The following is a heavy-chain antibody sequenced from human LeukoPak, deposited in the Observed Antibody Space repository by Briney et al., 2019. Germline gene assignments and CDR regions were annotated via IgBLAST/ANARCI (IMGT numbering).Heavy chain of an antibody. CDR1: GGSISSSSFY. D-gene: IGHD1-26*01. CDR3: VRRTSGSYSDY. V-gene: IGHV4-39*01. CDR2: IYYRGST. Sequence: SETLSLTCTVSGGSISSSSFYWGWIRQPPGKGLEWIGSIYYRGSTYYNPSLKSRVTMSVDTSKNQFSLRLSSVTAADTAVYYCVRRTSGSYSDYWGQGTLVTVSS. J-gene: IGHJ4*02.